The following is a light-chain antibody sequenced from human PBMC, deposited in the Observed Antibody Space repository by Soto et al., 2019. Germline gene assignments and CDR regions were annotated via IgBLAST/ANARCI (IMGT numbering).Light chain of an antibody. Sequence: DIQMTQSPSTLSASVGDRVTITCRASQSVIWAACYQQKPGRAPKLLICHGMNLENGVPSWVSGDGSEREFTLAISGLQPDDFAAYYYQQYSGNSFTFGQGTKLEI. V-gene: IGKV1-5*01. CDR2: HGM. J-gene: IGKJ2*01. CDR3: QQYSGNSFT. CDR1: QSVIW.